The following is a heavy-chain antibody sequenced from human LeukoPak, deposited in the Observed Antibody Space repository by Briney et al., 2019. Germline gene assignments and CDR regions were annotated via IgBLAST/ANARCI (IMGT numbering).Heavy chain of an antibody. CDR1: GYAFNIYD. J-gene: IGHJ4*02. Sequence: ASGKLSCKASGYAFNIYDINWVRQATGQGLEWMGWMNPDSGNTGFAQKFQGRVTMTRNTSITTAYMELSSLRFEDTAVYYCAVHLPGDYLDRWGQGTLVTVSS. CDR2: MNPDSGNT. CDR3: AVHLPGDYLDR. V-gene: IGHV1-8*01.